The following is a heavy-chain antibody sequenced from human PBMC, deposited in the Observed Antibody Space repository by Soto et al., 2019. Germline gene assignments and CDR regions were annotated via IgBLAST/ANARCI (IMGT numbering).Heavy chain of an antibody. Sequence: SVKVSCKASGGTFSSYAISWVRQAPGQGLEWMGGIIPIFGTANYAQKFQGRVTITADESTSTAYMELSSLRSEDTAVYYCAREGRGDGYNLDYYFDYWGRGILVTVSS. J-gene: IGHJ4*02. D-gene: IGHD5-12*01. CDR2: IIPIFGTA. CDR1: GGTFSSYA. V-gene: IGHV1-69*13. CDR3: AREGRGDGYNLDYYFDY.